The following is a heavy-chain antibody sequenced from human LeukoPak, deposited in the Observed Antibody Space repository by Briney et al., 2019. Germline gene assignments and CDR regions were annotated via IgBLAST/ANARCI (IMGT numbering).Heavy chain of an antibody. V-gene: IGHV3-23*01. Sequence: PGGSLRLSCAASGFTFSSYAMSWIRQAPGKGLEWVSGISGRDGSTYYADSVKGRFTISRDNSKNTLYLQMISLRVEDTAIYYCAKDRIVMSGFFDYWGQGTLVTVSS. D-gene: IGHD6-19*01. J-gene: IGHJ4*02. CDR3: AKDRIVMSGFFDY. CDR1: GFTFSSYA. CDR2: ISGRDGST.